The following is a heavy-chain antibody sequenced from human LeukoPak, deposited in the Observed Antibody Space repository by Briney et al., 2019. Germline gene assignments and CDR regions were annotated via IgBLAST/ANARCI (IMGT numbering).Heavy chain of an antibody. CDR2: IYYTGST. J-gene: IGHJ5*02. Sequence: SETLSLTCTVSGESISGFYWNWIRQPPGKGLEWIGYIYYTGSTNYNPSLTSRVTISIDTSKNQFSLKLSSVTAADTAVYYCARGRRTSWFDPWGQGTLVTVSS. CDR3: ARGRRTSWFDP. D-gene: IGHD2-8*01. CDR1: GESISGFY. V-gene: IGHV4-59*08.